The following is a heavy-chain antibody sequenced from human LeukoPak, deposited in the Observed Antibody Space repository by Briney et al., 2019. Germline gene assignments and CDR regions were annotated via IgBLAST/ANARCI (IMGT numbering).Heavy chain of an antibody. J-gene: IGHJ4*02. V-gene: IGHV3-15*01. CDR3: TRAGDIVVVPAASYAGY. Sequence: SGGSLRLSCAASGFTFSSYGMHWVRQAPGKGLEWVGRIKSKTDGGTTDYAAPVKGRFTISRDDSKNTLYLQMNSLKTEDTAVYYCTRAGDIVVVPAASYAGYWGQGTLVTVSS. CDR2: IKSKTDGGTT. CDR1: GFTFSSYG. D-gene: IGHD2-2*01.